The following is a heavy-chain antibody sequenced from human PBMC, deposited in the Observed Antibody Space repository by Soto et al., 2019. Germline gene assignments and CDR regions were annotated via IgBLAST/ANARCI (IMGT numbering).Heavy chain of an antibody. Sequence: QITLKESGPTLVKPTQTLTLTCTFSGFSLSTSGVGVAWIRQPPGKALEWLAIIYWDDDKRYRPSLESRLTITKDTSNNQVLLTIPNIDSADTAPYYCAYLPFSGSSCYWSSFSGMEAWGQGTTLTVSS. CDR3: AYLPFSGSSCYWSSFSGMEA. CDR2: IYWDDDK. CDR1: GFSLSTSGVG. D-gene: IGHD2-15*01. J-gene: IGHJ6*02. V-gene: IGHV2-5*02.